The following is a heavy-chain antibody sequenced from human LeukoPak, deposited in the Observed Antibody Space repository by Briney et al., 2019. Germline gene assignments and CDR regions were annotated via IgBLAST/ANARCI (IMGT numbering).Heavy chain of an antibody. D-gene: IGHD6-13*01. CDR1: GFTFSSYA. Sequence: PGGSLRLSCAASGFTFSSYAMHWVRQAPGKGLEWVSAISGSGGSTYYADSVKGRSTISRDNSKNTLYLQMNSLRAEDTAVYYCAKLKGITYSSDYWGQGTLVTVSS. J-gene: IGHJ4*02. V-gene: IGHV3-23*01. CDR2: ISGSGGST. CDR3: AKLKGITYSSDY.